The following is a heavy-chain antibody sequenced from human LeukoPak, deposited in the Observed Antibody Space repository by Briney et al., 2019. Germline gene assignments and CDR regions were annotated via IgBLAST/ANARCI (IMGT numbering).Heavy chain of an antibody. CDR3: TTVTLRPVGL. V-gene: IGHV3-15*05. Sequence: GASLRLSCAAAGFTFSRAWMSWVRQPPGKGLEWVVRIKSKSDGGTTDYAAPVKGRFTISRDDSKNTLFLQVNGVKIEDTDVYYCTTVTLRPVGLWGQGTLVTVSS. D-gene: IGHD3-10*01. CDR1: GFTFSRAW. CDR2: IKSKSDGGTT. J-gene: IGHJ4*02.